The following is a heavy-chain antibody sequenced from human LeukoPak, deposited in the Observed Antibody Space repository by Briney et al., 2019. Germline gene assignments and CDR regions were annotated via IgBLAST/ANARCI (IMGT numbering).Heavy chain of an antibody. CDR1: GFTFSNAW. D-gene: IGHD3-10*01. V-gene: IGHV3-15*01. Sequence: GGSLRLSCAASGFTFSNAWMSWVRQAPGKGLQWVGRIKSKADGGTTDYATPVKGRSTISSDDSKNTLYLQMNSLKTEDTAVYYCTTDSDYGSGRDYRGQGTLVTVSS. J-gene: IGHJ4*02. CDR2: IKSKADGGTT. CDR3: TTDSDYGSGRDY.